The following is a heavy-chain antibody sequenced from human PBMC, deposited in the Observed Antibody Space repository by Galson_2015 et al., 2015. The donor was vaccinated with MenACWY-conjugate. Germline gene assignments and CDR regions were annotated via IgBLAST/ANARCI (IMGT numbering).Heavy chain of an antibody. CDR2: ISSGSSTI. J-gene: IGHJ4*02. D-gene: IGHD4-17*01. CDR3: AAGNYGDFDY. V-gene: IGHV3-48*02. CDR1: GFTFSTYS. Sequence: SLRLSCAASGFTFSTYSMNWVRQAPGMGPEWVSYISSGSSTIYYADSVKGRFTISRDNAKNSLYLQMNSLRDEDTAVYYCAAGNYGDFDYWGQGTLVTVSS.